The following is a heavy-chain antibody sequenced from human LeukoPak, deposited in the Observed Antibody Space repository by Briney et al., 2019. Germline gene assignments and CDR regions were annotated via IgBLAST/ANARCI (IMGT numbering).Heavy chain of an antibody. CDR3: ARHDCTDGVCFKDFDY. D-gene: IGHD2-8*01. J-gene: IGHJ4*02. Sequence: TPSETLSLTCTVSGGSISSTTYHWAWIRQPPGRGLEWIGSVSYTGNTYYNPSLQSRVTLSVDTSKNHFSLTLTSVTAADTSVYYCARHDCTDGVCFKDFDYWGQGTLVTVSS. CDR1: GGSISSTTYH. CDR2: VSYTGNT. V-gene: IGHV4-39*01.